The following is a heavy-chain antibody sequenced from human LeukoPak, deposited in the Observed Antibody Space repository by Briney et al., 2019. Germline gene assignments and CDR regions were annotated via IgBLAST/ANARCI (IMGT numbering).Heavy chain of an antibody. CDR2: IIPILGIA. V-gene: IGHV1-69*04. Sequence: SVKVSCKASGGTFSSYAISWVRQAPGQGLEWMGRIIPILGIANYAQKFQGRVTITADKSTSTAYMELSSLRSEDTAVYYCARARGYCSGGSCGGHAFDVWGQGTTVTVSS. CDR1: GGTFSSYA. D-gene: IGHD2-15*01. J-gene: IGHJ3*01. CDR3: ARARGYCSGGSCGGHAFDV.